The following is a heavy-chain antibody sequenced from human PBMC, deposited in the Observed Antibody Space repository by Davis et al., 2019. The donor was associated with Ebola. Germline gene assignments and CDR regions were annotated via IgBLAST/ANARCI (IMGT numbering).Heavy chain of an antibody. D-gene: IGHD3-22*01. CDR1: GYTFTSYG. J-gene: IGHJ4*02. Sequence: ASVKVSCKASGYTFTSYGISWVRQAPGQGLEWMGWISAYNGNTNDAQKLQGRVTMTTDTSTSTAYMELRSLRSDDTAVDYCARVCSMIVVAYPDYWGQGTLVTVSS. CDR3: ARVCSMIVVAYPDY. CDR2: ISAYNGNT. V-gene: IGHV1-18*01.